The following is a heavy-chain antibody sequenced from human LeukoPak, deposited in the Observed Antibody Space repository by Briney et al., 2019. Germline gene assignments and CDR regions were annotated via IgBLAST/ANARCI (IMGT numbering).Heavy chain of an antibody. CDR2: INWNGAST. Sequence: RPGGSLRLSCAASGFSFDDLGMTRVRQVPGKGLEWVAGINWNGASTGYADSVRGRFTISRDNAKNSLYLQMNSLRAEDTALYYCARAVCPTIKFCDSSYFMDVWGKGTTVNVS. D-gene: IGHD6-6*01. J-gene: IGHJ6*03. CDR1: GFSFDDLG. CDR3: ARAVCPTIKFCDSSYFMDV. V-gene: IGHV3-20*04.